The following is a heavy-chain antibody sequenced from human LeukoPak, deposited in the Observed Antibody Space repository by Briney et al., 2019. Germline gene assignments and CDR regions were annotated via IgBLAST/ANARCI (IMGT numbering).Heavy chain of an antibody. CDR2: IYTGGTT. CDR1: GFTFSSAW. D-gene: IGHD6-6*01. Sequence: PGGSLRLSCAASGFTFSSAWMTWVRQAPGKGLEWVSIIYTGGTTHYADSLKDRFTISRDDSINTLYLQMNSLRAEDTAVYYCARDSSSYYFDYWGQGTLVTVSS. V-gene: IGHV3-66*01. J-gene: IGHJ4*02. CDR3: ARDSSSYYFDY.